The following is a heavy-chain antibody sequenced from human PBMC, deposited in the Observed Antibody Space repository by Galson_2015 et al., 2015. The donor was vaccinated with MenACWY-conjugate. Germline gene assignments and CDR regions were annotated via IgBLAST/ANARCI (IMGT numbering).Heavy chain of an antibody. CDR1: GGTFSSYA. J-gene: IGHJ6*03. CDR2: IIPIFGTA. V-gene: IGHV1-69*06. CDR3: ARSHLQVPGGGLYYYYYMDV. Sequence: SVKVSCKASGGTFSSYAISWVRQAPGQGLEWMGGIIPIFGTANYAQKFQGRVTITADKSTSTAYMELSSLRSEDTAVYYCARSHLQVPGGGLYYYYYMDVWGKGTTVTVSS. D-gene: IGHD2-2*01.